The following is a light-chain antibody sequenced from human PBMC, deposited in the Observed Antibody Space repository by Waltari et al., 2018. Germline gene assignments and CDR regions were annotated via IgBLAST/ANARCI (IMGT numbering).Light chain of an antibody. V-gene: IGLV1-51*02. J-gene: IGLJ7*01. CDR2: EMS. CDR1: SSNIGNNY. Sequence: QSVLTQPPSVSAAPGQRVTISCSVGSSNIGNNYVYWYQQFPGTAPKLLIYEMSGRPAGIAGRFPGSKSGTSATLDITGRQAGDEADDYCGTWDSSLSGAVCGGGTHLTVL. CDR3: GTWDSSLSGAV.